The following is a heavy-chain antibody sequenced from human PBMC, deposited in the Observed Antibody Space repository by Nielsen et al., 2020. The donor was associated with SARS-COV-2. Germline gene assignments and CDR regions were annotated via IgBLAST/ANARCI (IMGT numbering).Heavy chain of an antibody. CDR1: GFTFSDYY. J-gene: IGHJ3*02. CDR3: ARAKTTRVTIFGVVTPGAFDI. D-gene: IGHD3-3*01. Sequence: GESLKISCAASGFTFSDYYMSWIRQAPGKGLERVSYISSSGSTIYYADSVKGRFTISRDNAKNSLYLQMNSLRAEDTAVYYCARAKTTRVTIFGVVTPGAFDIWGQGTMVTVSS. CDR2: ISSSGSTI. V-gene: IGHV3-11*01.